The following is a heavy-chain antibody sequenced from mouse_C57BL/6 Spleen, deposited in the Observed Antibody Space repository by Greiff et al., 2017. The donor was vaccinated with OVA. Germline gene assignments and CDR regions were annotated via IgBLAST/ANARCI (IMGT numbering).Heavy chain of an antibody. CDR3: ARDDYYGSRGYFDV. CDR1: GFTFSDYY. CDR2: INYDGSST. V-gene: IGHV5-16*01. Sequence: EVKLMESEGGLVQPGSSMKLSCTASGFTFSDYYMAWVRQVPEKGLEWVANINYDGSSTYYLDSLKSRFIISRDNAKNILYLQMSSLKSEDTATYYGARDDYYGSRGYFDVWGTGTTVTVSS. J-gene: IGHJ1*03. D-gene: IGHD1-1*01.